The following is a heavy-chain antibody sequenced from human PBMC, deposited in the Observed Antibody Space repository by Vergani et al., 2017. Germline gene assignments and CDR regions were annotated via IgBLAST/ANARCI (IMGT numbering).Heavy chain of an antibody. CDR3: ASYGDYAGASLLDY. V-gene: IGHV3-30-3*01. J-gene: IGHJ4*02. CDR2: ISYVGSNK. CDR1: GFTFSSYA. D-gene: IGHD4-17*01. Sequence: QVQLVESGGGVVQPGRSLRLSCAASGFTFSSYAMHWVRQAPGKGLEWVAVISYVGSNKYYADSVKGRFTISRDNSKNTLYLQMNSLRAEDTAVYYCASYGDYAGASLLDYWGQGTLVTVSS.